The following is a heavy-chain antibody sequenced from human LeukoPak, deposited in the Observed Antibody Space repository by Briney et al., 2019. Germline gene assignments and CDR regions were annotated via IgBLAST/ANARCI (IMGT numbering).Heavy chain of an antibody. CDR3: AKRLLPSGSYFYFYY. J-gene: IGHJ4*02. D-gene: IGHD1-26*01. V-gene: IGHV3-23*01. CDR2: ISNHGGST. Sequence: GGSLRLSCAASGFTFSGYAMSWVRQAPGKGLEWVSSISNHGGSTFYADSVKGRFTISRDNFKNTLYLQMNSLRAEDTAVYYCAKRLLPSGSYFYFYYWGQGTVVPVSS. CDR1: GFTFSGYA.